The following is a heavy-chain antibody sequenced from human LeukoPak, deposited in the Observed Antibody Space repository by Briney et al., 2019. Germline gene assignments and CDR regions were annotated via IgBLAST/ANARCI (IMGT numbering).Heavy chain of an antibody. D-gene: IGHD5-24*01. V-gene: IGHV1-46*01. CDR2: INPSGGST. CDR1: GYTFTNYY. CDR3: ARGPQSLRSALDY. J-gene: IGHJ4*02. Sequence: ASVKVSCKAPGYTFTNYYLYWVRQAPGQGLEWMGMINPSGGSTNYAQKFQGRVTMTRDTSTSTVHMELSSLRSEDTAVYYCARGPQSLRSALDYWGQGTLVTVSS.